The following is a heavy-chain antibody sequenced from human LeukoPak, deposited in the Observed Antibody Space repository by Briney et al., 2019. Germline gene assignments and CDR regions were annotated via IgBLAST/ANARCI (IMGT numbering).Heavy chain of an antibody. D-gene: IGHD3-22*01. CDR2: ISGSGGST. Sequence: GGSLRLSCAASGFTFSSYAMSWVRQAPGKGLEWVSAISGSGGSTYYADSVKGRFTISRDNSKNTLYLQMNSLRAEDTAVYYCARDWRDSSGKFPNDAFDIWGQGTMVTVSS. CDR3: ARDWRDSSGKFPNDAFDI. V-gene: IGHV3-23*01. J-gene: IGHJ3*02. CDR1: GFTFSSYA.